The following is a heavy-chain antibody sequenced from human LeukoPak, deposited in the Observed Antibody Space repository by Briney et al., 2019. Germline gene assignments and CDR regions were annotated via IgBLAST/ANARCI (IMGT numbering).Heavy chain of an antibody. J-gene: IGHJ4*02. CDR1: GGSFSGYY. Sequence: SETPSLTCAVYGGSFSGYYWSWIRQPPGKGLEWIGEINHSGSTNYNPSLKSRVTISVDTSKNQFSLKLSSVTAADTAVYYCARDTSYLDYWGQGTLVTVSS. V-gene: IGHV4-34*01. CDR2: INHSGST. D-gene: IGHD2/OR15-2a*01. CDR3: ARDTSYLDY.